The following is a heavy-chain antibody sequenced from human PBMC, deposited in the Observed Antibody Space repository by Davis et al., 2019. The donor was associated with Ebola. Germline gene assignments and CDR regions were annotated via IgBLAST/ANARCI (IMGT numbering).Heavy chain of an antibody. Sequence: AASVKVSCKASGGTFISYAISWVRQAPGQGLEWMGRIIPILGIANYAQKFQGRVTITADKSTSTAYMELSSLRSEDTAVYYCARDQLRDFYYYGSGSYTETDYWGQGTLVTVSS. CDR1: GGTFISYA. CDR3: ARDQLRDFYYYGSGSYTETDY. D-gene: IGHD3-10*01. V-gene: IGHV1-69*04. J-gene: IGHJ4*02. CDR2: IIPILGIA.